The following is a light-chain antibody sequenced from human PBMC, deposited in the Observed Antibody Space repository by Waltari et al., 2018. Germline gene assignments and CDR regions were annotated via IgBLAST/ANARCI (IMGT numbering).Light chain of an antibody. CDR2: DVT. J-gene: IGLJ2*01. Sequence: QSALTQPASVSGSPGQSITISCTGTSGDVGGYDYVSWYQQHPGKAPKLGIYDVTNRPSGISDRFSGSKSGTTASLSISGLQAEDEADYFCSSWTTSDTRKVIFGGGTKLTVL. CDR1: SGDVGGYDY. V-gene: IGLV2-14*03. CDR3: SSWTTSDTRKVI.